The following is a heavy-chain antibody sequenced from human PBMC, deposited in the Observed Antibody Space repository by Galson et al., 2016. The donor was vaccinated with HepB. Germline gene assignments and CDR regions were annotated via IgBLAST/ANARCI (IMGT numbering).Heavy chain of an antibody. CDR2: ISRRGDST. V-gene: IGHV3-23*01. D-gene: IGHD2-2*01. J-gene: IGHJ6*04. CDR1: GFTFRNYG. CDR3: VQGSTAPAV. Sequence: SLRLSGAASGFTFRNYGMTWVRQAPGKGLEVVSSISRRGDSTDYAESVKGRFTISRDNSKNTLSLQMNSLTAYDTAIYYCVQGSTAPAVWGKGTTVTVSS.